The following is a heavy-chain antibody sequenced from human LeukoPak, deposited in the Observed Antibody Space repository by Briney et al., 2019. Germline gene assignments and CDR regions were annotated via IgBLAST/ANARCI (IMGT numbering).Heavy chain of an antibody. CDR3: AKTPTIIMIVVVTYYFDY. J-gene: IGHJ4*02. D-gene: IGHD3-22*01. CDR2: ISGSGDST. CDR1: GFTFSSYA. Sequence: GGSLRLSCAASGFTFSSYAMSWVRQAPGKGLEWVSAISGSGDSTYYADSVKGRFTISRDNSKNTLYLQMNSLRAEDTAVYYCAKTPTIIMIVVVTYYFDYWGQGTLVTVSS. V-gene: IGHV3-23*01.